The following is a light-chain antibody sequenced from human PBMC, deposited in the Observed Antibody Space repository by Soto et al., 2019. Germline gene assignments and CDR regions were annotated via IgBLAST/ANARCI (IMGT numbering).Light chain of an antibody. J-gene: IGKJ1*01. CDR2: GAS. V-gene: IGKV3-20*01. CDR3: QQYNSYWT. Sequence: EIVLTQSPGTLSLSPGGRATLACRASQTISGNNLAWYQQKPGQAPRLLIYGASRRATGVPDRFSGSGSGTDFTLTISSLQPDDFATYYCQQYNSYWTFGQGTKVDIK. CDR1: QTISGNN.